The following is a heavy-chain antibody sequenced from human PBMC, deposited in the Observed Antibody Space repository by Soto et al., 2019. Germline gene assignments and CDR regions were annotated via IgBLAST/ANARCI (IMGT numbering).Heavy chain of an antibody. V-gene: IGHV3-7*01. J-gene: IGHJ4*02. D-gene: IGHD3-22*01. CDR2: IKQDGSQK. CDR3: ASAYYYDSSGYSPGGY. Sequence: RGGSLRLSCAASGLTFISHWMSWVRQAPGKGLEWVANIKQDGSQKYYVDSVKGRFTISRDNAKNSLYLQMNSLRVEDTAVYYCASAYYYDSSGYSPGGYWGQGTLVTVSS. CDR1: GLTFISHW.